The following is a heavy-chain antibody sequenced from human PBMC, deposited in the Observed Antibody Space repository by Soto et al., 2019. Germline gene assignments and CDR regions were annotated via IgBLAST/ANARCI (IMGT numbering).Heavy chain of an antibody. Sequence: QVQLVESGGGVVQPGRSLRLSCAASGFTFSRYGMHWVRQAPGKGLEWVAVVSYDGSNKYYADSVKGRFTISRDNSKNTLYLQMNSLRAEDTAVYYCAREDCSSTSCLSYYGMDVWGQGTTVTVSS. CDR1: GFTFSRYG. CDR2: VSYDGSNK. J-gene: IGHJ6*02. V-gene: IGHV3-30*03. D-gene: IGHD2-2*01. CDR3: AREDCSSTSCLSYYGMDV.